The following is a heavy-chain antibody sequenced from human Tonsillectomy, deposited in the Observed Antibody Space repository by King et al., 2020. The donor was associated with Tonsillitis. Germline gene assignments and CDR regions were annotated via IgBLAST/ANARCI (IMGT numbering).Heavy chain of an antibody. Sequence: VQLVESGGGLVQPGGSLRLSCAASGFTFSSYSMNWVRQAPGKGLEWVXXXXSXSSTIYYADSVKGRFTISRDNAKNSLYLQMNSLRDEDTAVYYCASGRAGTLKIWGQGTLVTVSS. V-gene: IGHV3-48*02. CDR1: GFTFSSYS. J-gene: IGHJ4*02. D-gene: IGHD1-14*01. CDR2: XXSXSSTI. CDR3: ASGRAGTLKI.